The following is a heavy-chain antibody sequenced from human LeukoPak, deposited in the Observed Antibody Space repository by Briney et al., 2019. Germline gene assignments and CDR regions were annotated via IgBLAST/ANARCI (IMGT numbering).Heavy chain of an antibody. J-gene: IGHJ4*02. D-gene: IGHD6-13*01. CDR2: ISYSGNT. V-gene: IGHV4-59*08. CDR1: GGSISSYY. CDR3: ARQGGYIAPLAL. Sequence: PSETLSLTCTVSGGSISSYYWSWIRQPPGKGLGWIGYISYSGNTNYNPSLKSRVTISVDTSKNQFSPKLSSVTAADTAVYYCARQGGYIAPLALWGQGTLVTVSS.